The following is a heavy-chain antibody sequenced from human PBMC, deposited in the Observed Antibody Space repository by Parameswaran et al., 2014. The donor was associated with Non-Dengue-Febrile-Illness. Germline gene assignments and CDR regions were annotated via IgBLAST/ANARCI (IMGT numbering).Heavy chain of an antibody. J-gene: IGHJ4*02. D-gene: IGHD4-23*01. CDR3: ARALGGYSY. CDR2: IYYSGST. Sequence: VRQAPGKGLEWIGYIYYSGSTYYNPSLKSRVTISVDTSKNQFSLKLSSVTAADTAVYYCARALGGYSYWGRGTLVTVSS. V-gene: IGHV4-31*02.